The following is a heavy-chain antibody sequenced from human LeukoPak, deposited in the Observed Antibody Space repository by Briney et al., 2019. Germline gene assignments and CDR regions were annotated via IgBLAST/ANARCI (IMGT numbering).Heavy chain of an antibody. J-gene: IGHJ5*02. CDR1: GFTFSSYA. CDR2: ISGSGGST. Sequence: PGGSLRLSCAASGFTFSSYAMSWVRQAPGKGLELVSAISGSGGSTYYADSVKGRFTISRDNSKNTLYLQMNSLRAEDTAVYHCAKNPAYAVHNWFDPWGQGTLVTVSS. V-gene: IGHV3-23*01. CDR3: AKNPAYAVHNWFDP. D-gene: IGHD4-17*01.